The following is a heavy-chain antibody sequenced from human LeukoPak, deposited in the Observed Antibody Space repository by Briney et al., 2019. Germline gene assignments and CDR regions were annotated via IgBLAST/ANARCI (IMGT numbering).Heavy chain of an antibody. CDR3: ARGQNYDYVWGQNPIDY. D-gene: IGHD3-16*01. V-gene: IGHV1-46*01. J-gene: IGHJ4*02. Sequence: SVEVSCKASGYTFTSYYMHWVRQPPGQGLGWMGIINPSGGSTSYAQKFQGRVTITRDTSTSTVYMELSSLRSEDTAVYYCARGQNYDYVWGQNPIDYWGQGTLVTVSS. CDR1: GYTFTSYY. CDR2: INPSGGST.